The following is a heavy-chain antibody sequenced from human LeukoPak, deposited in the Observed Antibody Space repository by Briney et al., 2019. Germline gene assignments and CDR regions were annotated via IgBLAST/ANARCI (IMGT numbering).Heavy chain of an antibody. CDR3: ARAYCRGVSCYSYFDY. Sequence: GSLRLSCAASGFTFSAYWMHWVRQAPGKGLVWVSRTNSDGTSTSYADSVKGRFTISRDNAKNTLYLQMNSLRADDTAVYYCARAYCRGVSCYSYFDYWGQGTLVTVSS. CDR2: TNSDGTST. J-gene: IGHJ4*02. V-gene: IGHV3-74*01. CDR1: GFTFSAYW. D-gene: IGHD2-15*01.